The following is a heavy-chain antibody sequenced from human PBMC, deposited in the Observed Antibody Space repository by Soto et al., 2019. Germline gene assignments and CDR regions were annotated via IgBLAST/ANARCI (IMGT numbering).Heavy chain of an antibody. J-gene: IGHJ4*02. CDR2: ISYDGRVK. D-gene: IGHD1-26*01. CDR1: GFTFSDYP. V-gene: IGHV3-30*04. Sequence: PVGSLRLSCAASGFTFSDYPMHWVRQAPGKGLEWVAVISYDGRVKYYVDSVKGRFTISRDDSKNTLYLQMNSLRVDDTAVYYCARAFIVGAPDYFDYWGQGTLVTV. CDR3: ARAFIVGAPDYFDY.